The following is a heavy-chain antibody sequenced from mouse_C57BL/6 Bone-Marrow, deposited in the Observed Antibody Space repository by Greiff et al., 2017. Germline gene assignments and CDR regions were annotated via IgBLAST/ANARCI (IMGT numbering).Heavy chain of an antibody. CDR3: ARGDWDYVDY. CDR2: NHPNSGST. J-gene: IGHJ2*01. V-gene: IGHV1-64*01. Sequence: QVQLQQPGAELVKPGASVKLSCKASGYTFTSYWMHWVKQRPGQGLEWIGMNHPNSGSTNYNEKFKSKATLTVDKSSSTAYMQLSSLTSEDSAVYYCARGDWDYVDYWGQGTTLTVSS. D-gene: IGHD4-1*01. CDR1: GYTFTSYW.